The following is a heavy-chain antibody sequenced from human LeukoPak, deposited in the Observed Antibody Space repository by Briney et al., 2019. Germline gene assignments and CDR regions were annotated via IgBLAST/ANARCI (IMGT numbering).Heavy chain of an antibody. J-gene: IGHJ6*03. CDR1: GGSISSYY. CDR2: IYYSGST. CDR3: ARDFRSLYYYYYMDV. V-gene: IGHV4-59*01. Sequence: SETLSLTCNVSGGSISSYYWSWIRQPPGKGLEWIGYIYYSGSTNYNPSLKSRVTISVDTSKNQFSLKLSSVTAADTAVYYCARDFRSLYYYYYMDVWGKGTTVTVSS.